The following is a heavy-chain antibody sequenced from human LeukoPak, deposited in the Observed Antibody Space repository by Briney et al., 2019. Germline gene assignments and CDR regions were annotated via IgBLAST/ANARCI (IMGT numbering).Heavy chain of an antibody. D-gene: IGHD1-26*01. Sequence: GGSLRLSCAASGFTFSSHAMSWVRQAPGKGLEWASSISGSGVYTFDADSVKGRFTISADNSKNTLYLQMNSLRAEDTAVYYCARDRGASGNYRHFDYWGHGTLVTVSS. V-gene: IGHV3-23*01. CDR3: ARDRGASGNYRHFDY. CDR1: GFTFSSHA. CDR2: ISGSGVYT. J-gene: IGHJ4*01.